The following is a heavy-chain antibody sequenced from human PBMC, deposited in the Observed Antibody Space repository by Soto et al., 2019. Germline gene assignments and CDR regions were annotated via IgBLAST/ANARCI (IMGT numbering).Heavy chain of an antibody. CDR1: GFTFSSYA. D-gene: IGHD6-13*01. CDR2: ISGSGGST. Sequence: GGSLRLSCAASGFTFSSYAMSWVRQAPGKGLEWVSAISGSGGSTYYADSVKGRFTISRDNSKNTLYLQMNSLRAEDTAVYYCAGYSSRSTGAFDIWGQGTMVTVSS. J-gene: IGHJ3*02. V-gene: IGHV3-23*01. CDR3: AGYSSRSTGAFDI.